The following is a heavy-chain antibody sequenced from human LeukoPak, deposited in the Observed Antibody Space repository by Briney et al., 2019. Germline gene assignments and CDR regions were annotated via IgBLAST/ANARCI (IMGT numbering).Heavy chain of an antibody. J-gene: IGHJ4*02. CDR1: GSSVSSDTHY. Sequence: SETLSLTCTVSGSSVSSDTHYWGWIRQPPGKGLEWIVSIYYSGSTYYNPSLKSRVTISVDTSKNQFSLRLSSVTAADTAVYYCARGRKQLWPPGARVPFDDWGQGTLVTVSS. V-gene: IGHV4-39*07. CDR2: IYYSGST. D-gene: IGHD5-18*01. CDR3: ARGRKQLWPPGARVPFDD.